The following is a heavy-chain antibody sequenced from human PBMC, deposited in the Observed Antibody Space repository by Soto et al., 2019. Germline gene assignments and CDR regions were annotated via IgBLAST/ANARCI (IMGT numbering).Heavy chain of an antibody. J-gene: IGHJ5*01. CDR2: IHHDGSNT. CDR1: GVTFSTYG. V-gene: IGHV3-33*01. Sequence: QVHLVESGGGVVQPGTSLRLSCAASGVTFSTYGMHWVRQAPGKGLAWVASIHHDGSNTYYADTAKGRFTVSKVNSKNTWFLQMDSLRVGKTAGYLCARWIRSLNYDSWGHRTLLIVSS. CDR3: ARWIRSLNYDS. D-gene: IGHD1-7*01.